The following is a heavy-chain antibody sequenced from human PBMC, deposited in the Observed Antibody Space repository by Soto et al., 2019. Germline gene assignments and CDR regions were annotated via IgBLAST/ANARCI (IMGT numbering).Heavy chain of an antibody. V-gene: IGHV4-61*01. CDR2: IYYSGST. J-gene: IGHJ5*02. CDR1: GGSISSSYYY. CDR3: ASSITTVRGVIITTVGWFDP. D-gene: IGHD3-10*01. Sequence: SWTLSLTCTVSGGSISSSYYYWSWIRQPPGKGLEWIGYIYYSGSTNYNPSLKSRVTISVDTSKNQFSLKLSSVTAADTAVYYCASSITTVRGVIITTVGWFDPWGQGTLVTVSS.